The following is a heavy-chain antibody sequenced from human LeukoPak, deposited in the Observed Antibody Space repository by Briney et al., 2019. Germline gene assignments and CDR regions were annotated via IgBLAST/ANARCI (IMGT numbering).Heavy chain of an antibody. D-gene: IGHD1-14*01. CDR2: LNPEGTDT. J-gene: IGHJ4*02. CDR3: ARDMWGTCDY. CDR1: AVNFRDFW. V-gene: IGHV3-74*01. Sequence: GGSLRLSCAASAVNFRDFWMHWVRQVPGKGLEWVSRLNPEGTDTFYADSVKGRFTISRDNAKNTLYLQMSSLRAEDTAVYYCARDMWGTCDYWGQGALVTVSS.